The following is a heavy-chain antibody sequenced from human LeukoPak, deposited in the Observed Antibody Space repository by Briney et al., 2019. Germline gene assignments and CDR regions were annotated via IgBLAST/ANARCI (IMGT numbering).Heavy chain of an antibody. J-gene: IGHJ4*02. Sequence: SETLSLTCTVSGGSFSSSSDYWGWIRQPPGKALAWIGSIYYSGSTYYNPALKSRVTISVDTSKNQFSLKLSSVTAADTAVYYCARHQAGFNYFDYWGQGTLVTVSS. CDR3: ARHQAGFNYFDY. V-gene: IGHV4-39*01. CDR1: GGSFSSSSDY. D-gene: IGHD6-25*01. CDR2: IYYSGST.